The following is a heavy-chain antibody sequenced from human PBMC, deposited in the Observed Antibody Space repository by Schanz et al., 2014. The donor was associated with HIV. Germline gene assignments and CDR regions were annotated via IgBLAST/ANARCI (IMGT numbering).Heavy chain of an antibody. CDR2: INAYNGNT. CDR3: ARVSGWSSFDY. CDR1: GYTFTSYG. V-gene: IGHV1-18*01. J-gene: IGHJ4*02. Sequence: QVQLVQSGAEVKKPGASVKVSCKASGYTFTSYGISWVRQAPGQGLEWMGWINAYNGNTNYAQKLQGRVTMTTDTSTSTACMELRNLRSDDTAVYYCARVSGWSSFDYWGQGTLVIVSS. D-gene: IGHD6-13*01.